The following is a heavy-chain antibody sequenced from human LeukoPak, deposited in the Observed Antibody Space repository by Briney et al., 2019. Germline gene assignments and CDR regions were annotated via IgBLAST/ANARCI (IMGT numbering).Heavy chain of an antibody. CDR2: ISDRGTYI. CDR1: GCKFNIYS. J-gene: IGHJ3*02. V-gene: IGHV3-21*01. Sequence: GGSLRLSCAASGCKFNIYSMNWVRQAPGKGLEWVSSISDRGTYIDYADSLSGRFTISRDNAKNSLYLQMNSLRAEDTAIYFCARDQLGHPGAFDSLGQGTMVTVSS. D-gene: IGHD3-16*01. CDR3: ARDQLGHPGAFDS.